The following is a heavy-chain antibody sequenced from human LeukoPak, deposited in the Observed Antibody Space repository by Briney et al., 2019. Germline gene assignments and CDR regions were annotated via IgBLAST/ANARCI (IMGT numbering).Heavy chain of an antibody. CDR1: GGSFSGYY. J-gene: IGHJ4*02. Sequence: PSETLSLTCAVYGGSFSGYYWSWIRQPPGKGLEWIGEINHSGSTNYNPSLKSRVTISVDTSKNQFSLKLSSVTAADTAVYYCARAGGTYYYDSSGYYRLRFDYWGQGTLVTASS. CDR2: INHSGST. CDR3: ARAGGTYYYDSSGYYRLRFDY. V-gene: IGHV4-34*01. D-gene: IGHD3-22*01.